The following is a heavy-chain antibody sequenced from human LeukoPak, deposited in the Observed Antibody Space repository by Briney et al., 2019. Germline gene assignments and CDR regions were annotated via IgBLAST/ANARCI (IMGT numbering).Heavy chain of an antibody. J-gene: IGHJ4*02. CDR2: ISAYNGNT. D-gene: IGHD2-2*01. Sequence: VSVKVSCKASGYTFTSYGISWARHAPGQGLEWMGWISAYNGNTKYAQKLQGRVTMTTDTSTSTAYMELRSLRSDDTAVYYCARAPVVPAAHFDYWGQGTLVTVSS. V-gene: IGHV1-18*01. CDR1: GYTFTSYG. CDR3: ARAPVVPAAHFDY.